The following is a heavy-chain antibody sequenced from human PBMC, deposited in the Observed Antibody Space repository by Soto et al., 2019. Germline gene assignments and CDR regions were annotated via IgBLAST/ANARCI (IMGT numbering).Heavy chain of an antibody. J-gene: IGHJ5*02. Sequence: SETLSLTCTVSGGSLTGYYWSWIRQPPGKGLEWVGYIYYSGSVTYNPSLKSRVTISVDTSKNQFSLKLSSVTAADTAVYYCARSVDPWGQGTLVTVSS. V-gene: IGHV4-59*12. CDR2: IYYSGSV. CDR3: ARSVDP. CDR1: GGSLTGYY.